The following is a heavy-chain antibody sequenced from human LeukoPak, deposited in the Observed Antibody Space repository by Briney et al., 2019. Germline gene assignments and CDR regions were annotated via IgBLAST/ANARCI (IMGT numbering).Heavy chain of an antibody. D-gene: IGHD3-10*01. J-gene: IGHJ4*02. V-gene: IGHV4-39*07. CDR1: GGSISSSSLY. CDR3: ARRTTYYYGSGSDLFDY. CDR2: INHSGST. Sequence: ASETLSLTCTVSGGSISSSSLYWGWIRQPPGKGLEWIGEINHSGSTNYNPSLKSRVTISVDTSKNQFSLKLSSVTAADTAVYYCARRTTYYYGSGSDLFDYWGQGTLVTVSS.